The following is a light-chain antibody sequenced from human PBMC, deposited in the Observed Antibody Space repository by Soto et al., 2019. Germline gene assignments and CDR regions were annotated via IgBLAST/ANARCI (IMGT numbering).Light chain of an antibody. CDR2: SNN. V-gene: IGLV1-44*01. CDR1: SSNIGSNI. CDR3: AAWDDSLNGPV. J-gene: IGLJ2*01. Sequence: QSVLTQPPSASGTPGQRVTISCSGGSSNIGSNIVNWYQQVPGAAPKLLIYSNNQRPSGVPDRVSGSKSGTSASLAISGLQSEDEAHYYCAAWDDSLNGPVFGGGTKLTVL.